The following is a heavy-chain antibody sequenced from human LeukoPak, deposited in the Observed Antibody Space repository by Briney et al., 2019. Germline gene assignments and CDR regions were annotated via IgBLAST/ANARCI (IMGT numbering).Heavy chain of an antibody. V-gene: IGHV3-74*01. J-gene: IGHJ4*02. Sequence: PGGSLRLSCAASGFIFNSYWMHWVRQAPGKGLVWVSGVNRDGSYTNYADAVKGRFTISRDNAKNTLYLQMNSLRAEDTAVYYCARDLKSAFDYWGQGTLATASS. CDR3: ARDLKSAFDY. CDR1: GFIFNSYW. CDR2: VNRDGSYT.